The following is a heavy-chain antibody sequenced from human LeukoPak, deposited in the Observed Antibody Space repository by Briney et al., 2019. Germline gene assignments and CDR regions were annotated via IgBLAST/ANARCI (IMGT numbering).Heavy chain of an antibody. J-gene: IGHJ6*03. CDR3: TRAQRGQWRGGDYYDYMDV. CDR2: INSGGST. CDR1: GFTVSSNY. D-gene: IGHD6-19*01. Sequence: PGGSLRLSCAASGFTVSSNYMSWVRQAPGKGLEWVSFINSGGSTYYADSVKGRLTISRDNSKNTLYLQMNSLRAEDTAVYYCTRAQRGQWRGGDYYDYMDVWGKGTTVTVSS. V-gene: IGHV3-66*02.